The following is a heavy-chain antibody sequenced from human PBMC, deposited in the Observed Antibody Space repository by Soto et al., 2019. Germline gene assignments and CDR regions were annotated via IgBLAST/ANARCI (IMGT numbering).Heavy chain of an antibody. J-gene: IGHJ4*02. D-gene: IGHD2-15*01. CDR1: GGTFSRYA. CDR3: AREAHCSGGSWHGGSFDY. CDR2: IIPIFGTA. Sequence: QVQLVQSGAEVKKPGSSVKVSCKASGGTFSRYAISWVRQAPGQGLEWMGGIIPIFGTANYAQKFQGRVTITADESTSTAYMELSSLRSEDTAVYYCAREAHCSGGSWHGGSFDYWGQGTLVTVSS. V-gene: IGHV1-69*01.